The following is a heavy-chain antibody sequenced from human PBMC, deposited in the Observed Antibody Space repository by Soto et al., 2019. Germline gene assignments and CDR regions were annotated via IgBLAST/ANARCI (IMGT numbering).Heavy chain of an antibody. V-gene: IGHV1-18*01. Sequence: QVQLVQSGAEVKKPGASVKVSCKTSGYTFTSYGISWVRQAPGQGLEWMGWISAYNGNTNYAQKLQGRVTMTTDTSTSTDYMELRSLRSDDTAVYYCARAPYYDYIRGSYRSEPEADYWGQGTLVTVSS. J-gene: IGHJ4*02. CDR2: ISAYNGNT. CDR1: GYTFTSYG. CDR3: ARAPYYDYIRGSYRSEPEADY. D-gene: IGHD3-16*02.